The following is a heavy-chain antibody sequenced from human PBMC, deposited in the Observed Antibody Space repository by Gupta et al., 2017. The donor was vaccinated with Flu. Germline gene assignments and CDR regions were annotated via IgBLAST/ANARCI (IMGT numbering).Heavy chain of an antibody. D-gene: IGHD6-13*01. CDR3: AKDRSGNPAIDY. Sequence: EVQLLESGGAFVQPGGSMRLCCAACVPTFSDYASNWVRQAPGKGLEWVSTVGAGGDRTYYADPVMGRFTISRDNSKNTVYLQMNSLRGDDTAVYYCAKDRSGNPAIDYWGQGTLVTVSA. CDR1: VPTFSDYA. CDR2: VGAGGDRT. V-gene: IGHV3-23*01. J-gene: IGHJ4*02.